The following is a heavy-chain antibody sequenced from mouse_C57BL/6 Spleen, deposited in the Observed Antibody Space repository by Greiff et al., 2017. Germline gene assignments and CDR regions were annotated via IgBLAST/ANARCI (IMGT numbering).Heavy chain of an antibody. CDR3: ARWGTTIYFGG. CDR1: GYTFTSYW. J-gene: IGHJ2*01. V-gene: IGHV1-69*01. Sequence: QVQLQQPGAELVMPGASVKLSCKASGYTFTSYWMHWVKQRPGQGLEWIGEIDPSDSYTNYNQKFKGKSTLTVDKSSSTAYMQLSSLTSEDSAVYYCARWGTTIYFGGWGQGTTLTVSS. D-gene: IGHD2-4*01. CDR2: IDPSDSYT.